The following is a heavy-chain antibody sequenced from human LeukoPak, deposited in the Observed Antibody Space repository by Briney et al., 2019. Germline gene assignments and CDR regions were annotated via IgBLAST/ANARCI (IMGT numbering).Heavy chain of an antibody. Sequence: SVKVSCKASGGTFSSYAISWVRQAPGQGLEWMGGIIPIFGTANYAQKFQGRVTITADESTSTAYMELRSLRSDDTAVYYCAREKNGDYYDSSGCIWWGQGTLVTVSS. D-gene: IGHD3-22*01. J-gene: IGHJ4*02. CDR2: IIPIFGTA. CDR1: GGTFSSYA. V-gene: IGHV1-69*13. CDR3: AREKNGDYYDSSGCIW.